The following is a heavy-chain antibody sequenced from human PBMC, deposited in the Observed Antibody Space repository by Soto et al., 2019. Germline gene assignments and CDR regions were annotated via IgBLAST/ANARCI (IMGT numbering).Heavy chain of an antibody. J-gene: IGHJ1*01. Sequence: GSLRLSCAASGFTFSSYSMNWVRQAPGKGLEWVSSISSSSRYIYYADSVKGRFTISRDNAKNLLYLQMNTLRAEDTAVYYCATDPSDIREPDQYLQRWGQGTLVTVSS. D-gene: IGHD1-26*01. CDR1: GFTFSSYS. CDR2: ISSSSRYI. V-gene: IGHV3-21*06. CDR3: ATDPSDIREPDQYLQR.